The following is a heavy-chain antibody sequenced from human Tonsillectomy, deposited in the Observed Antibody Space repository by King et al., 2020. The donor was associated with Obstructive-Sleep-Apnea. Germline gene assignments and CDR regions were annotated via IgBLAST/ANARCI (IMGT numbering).Heavy chain of an antibody. J-gene: IGHJ6*01. V-gene: IGHV3-33*06. Sequence: VQLVESGGGVVQPGRSLRLSCTASGFTFSSYGMHWVRQAPGKGLEWVAVIWYDGSNEYYADSAKGRFTISRDNTKNTLYLQMNSLRAEDTAVYYCAKDLEARVRGVIHKHTHYGMDAWGHGTTVTASS. CDR3: AKDLEARVRGVIHKHTHYGMDA. CDR1: GFTFSSYG. D-gene: IGHD3-10*01. CDR2: IWYDGSNE.